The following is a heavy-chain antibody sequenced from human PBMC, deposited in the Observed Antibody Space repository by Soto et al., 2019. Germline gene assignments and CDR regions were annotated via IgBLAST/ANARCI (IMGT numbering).Heavy chain of an antibody. Sequence: PGESLKSSCQGTGYRFSSSGIGWVRQNLGQGLERLGNVYSSAFDVRYSPSFVGQVTISADNSMNTAYLHLLNLQASDTAIYYCTKGAPSAFGSWGQGTRVTVSS. CDR1: GYRFSSSG. D-gene: IGHD3-16*01. CDR3: TKGAPSAFGS. V-gene: IGHV5-51*01. CDR2: VYSSAFDV. J-gene: IGHJ4*02.